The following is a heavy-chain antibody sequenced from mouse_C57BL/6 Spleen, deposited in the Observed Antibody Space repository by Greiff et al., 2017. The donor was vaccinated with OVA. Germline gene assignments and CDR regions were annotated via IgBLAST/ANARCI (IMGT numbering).Heavy chain of an antibody. CDR3: ARGYGYPWFAY. J-gene: IGHJ3*01. CDR2: ISSGSSTI. Sequence: EVQRVESGGGLVKPGGSLKLSCAASGFTFSDYGMHWVRQAPEKGLEWVAYISSGSSTIYYADTVKGRFTISRDNAKNTLFLQMTSLRSEDTAMYYCARGYGYPWFAYWGQGTLVTVSA. D-gene: IGHD2-2*01. CDR1: GFTFSDYG. V-gene: IGHV5-17*01.